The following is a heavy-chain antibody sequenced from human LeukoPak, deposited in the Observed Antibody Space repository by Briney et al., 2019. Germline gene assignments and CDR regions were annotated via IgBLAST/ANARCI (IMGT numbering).Heavy chain of an antibody. CDR3: AKGGLGCSTTTCFDY. CDR2: ISESGGGT. J-gene: IGHJ4*02. D-gene: IGHD2-2*01. V-gene: IGHV3-23*01. Sequence: GGSLRLSCVVSGITVSNYGMSWVRQAPGKGLEWVSGISESGGGTNYADSVKGRFTISRDNSRFTLYLQMNSLRAEDTALYYCAKGGLGCSTTTCFDYWGPGTLVTVSS. CDR1: GITVSNYG.